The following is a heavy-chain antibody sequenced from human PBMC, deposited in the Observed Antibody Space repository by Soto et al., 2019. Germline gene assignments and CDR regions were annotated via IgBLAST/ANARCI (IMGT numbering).Heavy chain of an antibody. CDR3: VRDLGTPGLPFDY. V-gene: IGHV3-30-3*01. J-gene: IGHJ4*02. CDR2: ISSDGANK. Sequence: QVQLVESGGGVVQPGRSLRLSCAASGFTFSYYAMHWVRQAPGKGPECVAVISSDGANKYYADSVKVRFTMSRDNSKNTLYLQMNSLRADDTAVYYCVRDLGTPGLPFDYWGQGTLVTVSS. D-gene: IGHD1-1*01. CDR1: GFTFSYYA.